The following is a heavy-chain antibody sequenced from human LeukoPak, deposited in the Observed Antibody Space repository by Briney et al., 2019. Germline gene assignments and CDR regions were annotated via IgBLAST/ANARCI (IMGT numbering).Heavy chain of an antibody. CDR2: IIPIFGTA. CDR3: ARDSDILTGYYPFDY. Sequence: SVKVSCKASGGTFSSYAISWVRQAPGQGLEWMGGIIPIFGTANYAQKFQGRVTITADESTSTAYMELSSLRSEDTAVYYCARDSDILTGYYPFDYWGQGTLVTVSS. D-gene: IGHD3-9*01. V-gene: IGHV1-69*01. J-gene: IGHJ4*02. CDR1: GGTFSSYA.